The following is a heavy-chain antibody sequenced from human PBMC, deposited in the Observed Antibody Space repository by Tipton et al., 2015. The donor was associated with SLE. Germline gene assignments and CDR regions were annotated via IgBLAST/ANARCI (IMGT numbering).Heavy chain of an antibody. CDR3: AGVYGDYLPRYGMDV. Sequence: TLSLTCTVSGGSISSHYWTWIRQPPGKGLEWIGYIYYSGGSTEYNPSLKSRATISADRSKNQFSLKLSSVTAADTAVYYCAGVYGDYLPRYGMDVWGQGTTVTVSS. D-gene: IGHD4-17*01. CDR2: IYYSGGST. CDR1: GGSISSHY. J-gene: IGHJ6*02. V-gene: IGHV4-59*11.